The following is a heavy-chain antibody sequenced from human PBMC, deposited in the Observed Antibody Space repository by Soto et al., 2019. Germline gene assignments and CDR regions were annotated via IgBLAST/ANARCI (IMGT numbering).Heavy chain of an antibody. CDR2: IIRIFGTP. Sequence: QVQLVQSGAEVKKPGSSVKVSCKASGGTFSSYAINWVRQAPGQGLEWMGGIIRIFGTPDYAQRFQGRVTITADESTSTAYMELRSLRSEHTAGYSCARQGSNAYCYCGMDVWGQGPTVSVSS. D-gene: IGHD3-10*01. CDR3: ARQGSNAYCYCGMDV. J-gene: IGHJ6*02. V-gene: IGHV1-69*12. CDR1: GGTFSSYA.